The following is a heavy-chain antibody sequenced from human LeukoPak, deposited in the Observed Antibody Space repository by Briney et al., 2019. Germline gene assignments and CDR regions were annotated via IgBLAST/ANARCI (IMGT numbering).Heavy chain of an antibody. CDR3: ARQVWNGYYTFDY. D-gene: IGHD3-3*01. Sequence: SVKVSCKASGGTFSSYAISWVRQAPGQGLEWMGRIIPIFGTANYAQKFQGRVTITTDESTSTAYMELSSLRSEDTAVYYCARQVWNGYYTFDYWGQGTLVTLSS. V-gene: IGHV1-69*05. CDR2: IIPIFGTA. J-gene: IGHJ4*02. CDR1: GGTFSSYA.